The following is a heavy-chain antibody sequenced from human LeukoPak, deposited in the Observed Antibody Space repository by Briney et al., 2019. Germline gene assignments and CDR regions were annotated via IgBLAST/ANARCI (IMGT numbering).Heavy chain of an antibody. V-gene: IGHV3-30*04. CDR3: ARVYSSGWYLEATAFDS. CDR1: GFTFSTYA. Sequence: GGSLRLSCAASGFTFSTYAMHWVRQAPGKGLEWVAVLSYDGSEKYYADSVKGRFTISRDNSKNTLYLQMNSLRAEDTAVYYCARVYSSGWYLEATAFDSWGQGTLVTVSS. D-gene: IGHD6-19*01. CDR2: LSYDGSEK. J-gene: IGHJ4*02.